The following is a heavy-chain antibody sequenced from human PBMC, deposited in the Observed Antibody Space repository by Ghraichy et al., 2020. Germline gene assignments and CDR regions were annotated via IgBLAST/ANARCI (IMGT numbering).Heavy chain of an antibody. D-gene: IGHD2-15*01. Sequence: GGSLRLSCAASGFTFSSYWMHWVRQAPGKGLVWVSRLNSDGSSTSYADSVKGRFTISRDNAKNTLYLQMNSLRAEDTAVYYCARDRLSVVVVAARLGGYYYGMDVWGQGTTVTVSS. CDR3: ARDRLSVVVVAARLGGYYYGMDV. CDR1: GFTFSSYW. V-gene: IGHV3-74*01. J-gene: IGHJ6*02. CDR2: LNSDGSST.